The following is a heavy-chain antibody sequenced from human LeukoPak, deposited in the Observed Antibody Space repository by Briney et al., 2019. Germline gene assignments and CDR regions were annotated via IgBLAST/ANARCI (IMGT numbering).Heavy chain of an antibody. CDR1: GSSISSDYY. CDR2: ISHGGST. CDR3: AGAPYNFWSTYLDY. J-gene: IGHJ4*02. Sequence: KTSETLSLTCAVSGSSISSDYYWGWIPKPPGKGLEWIGSISHGGSTYYSTSLKSRLTISVDTSKNQFSLNLSSVTAADTAVYYCAGAPYNFWSTYLDYWGQGTLVTVSS. V-gene: IGHV4-38-2*01. D-gene: IGHD3-3*01.